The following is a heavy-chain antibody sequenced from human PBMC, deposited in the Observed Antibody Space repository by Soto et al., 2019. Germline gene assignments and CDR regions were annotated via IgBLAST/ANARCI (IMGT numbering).Heavy chain of an antibody. CDR3: ARWGRRGAQAGMFDI. CDR2: MQGSGSS. CDR1: GGSVSHYY. V-gene: IGHV4-4*07. J-gene: IGHJ4*02. D-gene: IGHD1-26*01. Sequence: SETLSLTCTVSGGSVSHYYWNWIRMTAGKGLEWIGRMQGSGSSNYNPSLKSRATTSLDTSKNQISLRLKSATAADTGIYYCARWGRRGAQAGMFDIWGQGTLVTVSS.